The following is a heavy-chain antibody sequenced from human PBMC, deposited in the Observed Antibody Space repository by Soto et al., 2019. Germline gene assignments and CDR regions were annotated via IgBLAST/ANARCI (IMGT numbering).Heavy chain of an antibody. Sequence: QPGGSLRLSCAASGFTFINYAMTWARQAPGKGLEWVSAISASGGNTYYADSVKGRFTISRDNSKDTLYLQMNNLRAEDTALYYCANWKEGSMVYFDYWGQGTLVTVSS. D-gene: IGHD2-8*01. CDR3: ANWKEGSMVYFDY. CDR1: GFTFINYA. J-gene: IGHJ4*02. CDR2: ISASGGNT. V-gene: IGHV3-23*01.